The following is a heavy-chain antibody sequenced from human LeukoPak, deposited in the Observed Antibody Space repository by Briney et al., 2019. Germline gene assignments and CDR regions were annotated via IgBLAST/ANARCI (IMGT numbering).Heavy chain of an antibody. CDR3: ARGQSVYPWDYSNYVTYNWFDP. Sequence: ASVKVSCKASGYTFTSYYMHWVRQAPGQGLEWMGIINPSGGSTSYAQKFQGRVTMTRDTSTSTIYMELSSLRSEDTAVYYCARGQSVYPWDYSNYVTYNWFDPWGQGTLVTVSS. V-gene: IGHV1-46*01. CDR1: GYTFTSYY. J-gene: IGHJ5*02. D-gene: IGHD4-11*01. CDR2: INPSGGST.